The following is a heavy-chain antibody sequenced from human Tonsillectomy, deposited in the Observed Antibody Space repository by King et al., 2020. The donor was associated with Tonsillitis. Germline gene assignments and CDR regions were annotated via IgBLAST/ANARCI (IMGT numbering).Heavy chain of an antibody. J-gene: IGHJ4*02. Sequence: VQLQESGPRLVKPSETLSLTCTVSGGSISGYYWSWIRQPPGKGLEWIGYIYYSGSTNYNPSLKSRVTISVDTSKNQFSLKLSSVTAADTAVYYCARGRGISPWGGSGSSYFDYWGQGTLLTVSS. CDR2: IYYSGST. V-gene: IGHV4-59*01. CDR1: GGSISGYY. D-gene: IGHD3-10*01. CDR3: ARGRGISPWGGSGSSYFDY.